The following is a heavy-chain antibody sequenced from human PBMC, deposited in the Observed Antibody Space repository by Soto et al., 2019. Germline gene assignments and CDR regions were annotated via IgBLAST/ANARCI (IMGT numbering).Heavy chain of an antibody. CDR2: TYYRSKWYN. CDR1: GDSVSSNSAA. J-gene: IGHJ6*02. Sequence: SQTLSLTCAISGDSVSSNSAAWNWIRQSPSRGLEWLGRTYYRSKWYNDYAVSVKSRITINPDTSKNQFSLQLNPVTPEDTAVYYCARVIVGATFGYYYYGMDVWGQGTTVTVT. D-gene: IGHD1-26*01. V-gene: IGHV6-1*01. CDR3: ARVIVGATFGYYYYGMDV.